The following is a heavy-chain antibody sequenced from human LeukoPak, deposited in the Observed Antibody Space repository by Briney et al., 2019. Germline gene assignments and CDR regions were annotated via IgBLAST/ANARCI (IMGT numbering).Heavy chain of an antibody. Sequence: PSETLCLTCTVSGGSISSSSYYWGWIRQPPGKGLEWIGSIYYSGSTYYNPSLKSRVTISVDTSKNQFSLKLSSVTAADTAVYYCASLYYYGSGSYRAFDIWGQGTMVTVSS. CDR3: ASLYYYGSGSYRAFDI. CDR2: IYYSGST. V-gene: IGHV4-39*01. CDR1: GGSISSSSYY. D-gene: IGHD3-10*01. J-gene: IGHJ3*02.